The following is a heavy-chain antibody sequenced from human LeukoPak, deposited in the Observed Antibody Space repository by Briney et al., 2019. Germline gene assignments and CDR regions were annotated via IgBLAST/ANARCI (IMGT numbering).Heavy chain of an antibody. Sequence: ASVKVSCKASGYTFTSYGIIWVRQAPGQGLEWMGWISAYNGNTNYAQKLQGRVTMTTDTSTSTAYMELRSLRSDDTAVYYCARIDVGYSIYYYYYGMDVWGQGTTVTVSS. V-gene: IGHV1-18*01. CDR1: GYTFTSYG. CDR2: ISAYNGNT. CDR3: ARIDVGYSIYYYYYGMDV. D-gene: IGHD5-24*01. J-gene: IGHJ6*02.